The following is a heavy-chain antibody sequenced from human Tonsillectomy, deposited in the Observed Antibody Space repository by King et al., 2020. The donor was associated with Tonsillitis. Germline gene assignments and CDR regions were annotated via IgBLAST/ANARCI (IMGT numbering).Heavy chain of an antibody. Sequence: VQLVESGGGLVKPGGSLRLSCTASGFTFRDAWLSWVRQAPGKGLEWVGRIRSRASGGTADYGAPVKGRFIISRDDSKDTLYLQMNSLKIEDTAVYYWTTGRTGADDDWGQGTLVTVSS. V-gene: IGHV3-15*01. J-gene: IGHJ4*02. CDR3: TTGRTGADDD. D-gene: IGHD1-14*01. CDR1: GFTFRDAW. CDR2: IRSRASGGTA.